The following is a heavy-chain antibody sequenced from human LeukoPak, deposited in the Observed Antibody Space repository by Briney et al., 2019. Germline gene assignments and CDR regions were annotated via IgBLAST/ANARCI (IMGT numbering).Heavy chain of an antibody. Sequence: PGGSLRLSCAASGFTFSSYAMTWVRQAPGKGLEWVSAISGSGGSTYYADSVKGRFTISRDNSKNTLYLQMNSLRAEDTAVYYCAKDSPRETRYYYYGMDVWGQGTTVTVSS. CDR3: AKDSPRETRYYYYGMDV. CDR1: GFTFSSYA. J-gene: IGHJ6*02. V-gene: IGHV3-23*01. CDR2: ISGSGGST.